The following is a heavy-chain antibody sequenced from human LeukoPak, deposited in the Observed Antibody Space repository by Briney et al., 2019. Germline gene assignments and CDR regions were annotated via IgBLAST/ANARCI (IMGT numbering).Heavy chain of an antibody. CDR3: ARGNYGSGFGLDI. D-gene: IGHD3-10*01. J-gene: IGHJ6*02. V-gene: IGHV1-8*02. CDR2: MNAKSGNT. CDR1: GYTFINFD. Sequence: GASVKVSCKASGYTFINFDINWVRQASGQGPEWMGWMNAKSGNTGHARQFQGRVTITWDTSITTTYMELSSLRSDDTAVYYCARGNYGSGFGLDIWGQGTTVTVSS.